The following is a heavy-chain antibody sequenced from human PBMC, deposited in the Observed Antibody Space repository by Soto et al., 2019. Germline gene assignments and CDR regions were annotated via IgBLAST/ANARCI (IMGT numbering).Heavy chain of an antibody. D-gene: IGHD5-12*01. Sequence: GGSLRLSCAASGFTFSSFAMNWVRQAPGKGLEWVSAISGSGGTTYYADSVKGRFTISRDNSKNTLSLQMNSLRVEDTAIYYCAKDRVDSGYYYQFYFDGWGKGALVTVAS. V-gene: IGHV3-23*01. CDR3: AKDRVDSGYYYQFYFDG. CDR1: GFTFSSFA. J-gene: IGHJ4*02. CDR2: ISGSGGTT.